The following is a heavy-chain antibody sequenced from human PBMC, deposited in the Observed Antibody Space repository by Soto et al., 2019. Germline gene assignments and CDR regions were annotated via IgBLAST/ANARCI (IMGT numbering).Heavy chain of an antibody. CDR3: ARMNVDSYQFYYAMDV. J-gene: IGHJ6*02. CDR1: GFSLTTGKMG. V-gene: IGHV2-26*01. CDR2: IFSDNER. Sequence: SGPTLVNPTETLTLTCTVSGFSLTTGKMGVSWIRQPPGKALEWLAHIFSDNERSYSTSLQGRLTISKDASGTQVVLSMTNVDPVDTATYYCARMNVDSYQFYYAMDVWGQGTTVTVSS. D-gene: IGHD4-17*01.